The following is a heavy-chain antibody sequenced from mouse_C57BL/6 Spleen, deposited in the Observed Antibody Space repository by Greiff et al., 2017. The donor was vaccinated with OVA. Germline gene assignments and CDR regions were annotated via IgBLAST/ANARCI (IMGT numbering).Heavy chain of an antibody. CDR3: ANYYGSSYGAWFAY. CDR2: IYPGSGST. CDR1: GYTFTSYW. D-gene: IGHD1-1*01. V-gene: IGHV1-55*01. Sequence: VQLQQPGAELVKPGASVKMSCKASGYTFTSYWITWVKQRPGQGLEWIGDIYPGSGSTNYNEKFKSKATLTVDTSSSTAYMQLSSLTSEDSAVYYCANYYGSSYGAWFAYWGQGTLVTVSA. J-gene: IGHJ3*01.